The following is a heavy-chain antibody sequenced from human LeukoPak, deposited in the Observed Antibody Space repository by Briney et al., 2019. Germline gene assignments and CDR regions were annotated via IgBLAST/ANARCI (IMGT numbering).Heavy chain of an antibody. CDR3: ARGAYCSSTSCAPRPLWS. D-gene: IGHD2-2*01. V-gene: IGHV3-30*04. J-gene: IGHJ5*02. Sequence: GRSLRLSCAASGFTFSSYAMHWVRQAPGKGLEWVAVISYDGSNKYYADSVKGRFTISRDNSKNTLYLQMNSLRAEDTAVYYCARGAYCSSTSCAPRPLWSWGQGTLVTVSS. CDR1: GFTFSSYA. CDR2: ISYDGSNK.